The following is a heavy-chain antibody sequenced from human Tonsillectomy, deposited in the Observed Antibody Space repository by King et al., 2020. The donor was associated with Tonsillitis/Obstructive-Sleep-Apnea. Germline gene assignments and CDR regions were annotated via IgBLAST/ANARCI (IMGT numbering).Heavy chain of an antibody. CDR2: IKQDGSEK. V-gene: IGHV3-7*03. J-gene: IGHJ6*02. CDR3: ARGRWFGEMDV. CDR1: GFTFSSYW. Sequence: VQLVESGGGLVQPGGSLRLSCAASGFTFSSYWMSWVRQAPGKGLEWVANIKQDGSEKYYVDSVKGRFTISRDNGKNSLYLKMQSLRAEDTAVYHWARGRWFGEMDVWGQGTTLTVSS. D-gene: IGHD3-10*01.